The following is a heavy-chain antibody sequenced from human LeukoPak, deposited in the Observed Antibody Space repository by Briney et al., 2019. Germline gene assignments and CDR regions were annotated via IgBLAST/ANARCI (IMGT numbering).Heavy chain of an antibody. V-gene: IGHV3-48*03. J-gene: IGHJ4*02. CDR1: GFTFSSYE. CDR3: ARFLRRGTFDY. D-gene: IGHD3-3*01. CDR2: ISSSGSTI. Sequence: PGGSLSLSCAASGFTFSSYEMNWVRQAPGKGLEWVSYISSSGSTIYYADSVKGRFTISRDNAKNSLYLQMNSLRAEDTAVYYCARFLRRGTFDYWGQGTLVTVSS.